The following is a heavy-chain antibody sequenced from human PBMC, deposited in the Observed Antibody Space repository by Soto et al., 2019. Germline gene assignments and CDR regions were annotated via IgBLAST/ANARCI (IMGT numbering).Heavy chain of an antibody. CDR1: GGTFSSYT. J-gene: IGHJ6*02. Sequence: QVQLVQSGAEVKKPGSSVKVSCKASGGTFSSYTISWVRQAPGQGLEWMGRIIPILGIANYAQKFQGRVTITADKTTSTAYMGLSSLSSEDTAVYCCAREDGPVVWGVRVSYYCMDVWGRWTTVTVSS. CDR2: IIPILGIA. D-gene: IGHD3-10*01. V-gene: IGHV1-69*08. CDR3: AREDGPVVWGVRVSYYCMDV.